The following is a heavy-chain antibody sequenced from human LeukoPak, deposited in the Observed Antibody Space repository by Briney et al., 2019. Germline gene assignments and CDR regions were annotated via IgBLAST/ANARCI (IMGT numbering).Heavy chain of an antibody. Sequence: GGSLRLSCAASGFTFSSYWMSWVRQAPEKGLEWVANIKQDGSEKYYVDSVKGRFTISRDNAKNSLYLQMNSLRAEDTAVYYCARMEYVVPAAFDYWGQGTLVTVSS. CDR2: IKQDGSEK. J-gene: IGHJ4*02. CDR3: ARMEYVVPAAFDY. CDR1: GFTFSSYW. D-gene: IGHD2-2*01. V-gene: IGHV3-7*01.